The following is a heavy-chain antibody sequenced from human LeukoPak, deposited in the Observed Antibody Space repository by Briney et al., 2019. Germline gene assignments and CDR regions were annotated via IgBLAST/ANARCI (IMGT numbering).Heavy chain of an antibody. D-gene: IGHD1-1*01. CDR2: ISNSGGST. J-gene: IGHJ6*02. CDR1: GFTFSSYA. CDR3: AKCGYWNDALYYYGMDV. Sequence: GGSLRLSCAVSGFTFSSYAMSWVRQAPGKGLEWVSGISNSGGSTYYADSVKARFTISRDIYKDTLFLQMNSLRAEDTAVYYCAKCGYWNDALYYYGMDVWGQGTTVTLSS. V-gene: IGHV3-23*01.